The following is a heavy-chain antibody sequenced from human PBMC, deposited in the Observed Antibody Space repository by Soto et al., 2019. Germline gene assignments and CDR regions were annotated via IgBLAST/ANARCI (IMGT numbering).Heavy chain of an antibody. CDR3: AKDHEWETTLTPGLLDH. CDR1: GFKFGSYG. D-gene: IGHD4-17*01. V-gene: IGHV3-30*18. J-gene: IGHJ4*02. CDR2: ISFDGSNK. Sequence: QVQLVESGGGVVQPGRSLRLSCAASGFKFGSYGMHWVRQAPGKGLEWVALISFDGSNKHYGDSVKGRFAISRDTSKNTLYLQMNSLRAEDTAFYYCAKDHEWETTLTPGLLDHWGQGTLVIVSS.